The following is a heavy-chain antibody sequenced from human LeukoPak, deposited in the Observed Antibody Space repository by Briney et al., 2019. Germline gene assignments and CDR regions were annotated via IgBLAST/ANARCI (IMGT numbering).Heavy chain of an antibody. V-gene: IGHV3-23*01. CDR2: ISNNGGHI. CDR3: AKQLGYCSDGSCYFPY. D-gene: IGHD2-15*01. Sequence: PGGSLRLSCAASGFTFSSSAMSWVRQAPGKGLEWVSAISNNGGHIYYADSVQGRFTISRDNSKSTLCLQMNSLRAEDTAVYYCAKQLGYCSDGSCYFPYWGQGTLVTVSS. J-gene: IGHJ4*02. CDR1: GFTFSSSA.